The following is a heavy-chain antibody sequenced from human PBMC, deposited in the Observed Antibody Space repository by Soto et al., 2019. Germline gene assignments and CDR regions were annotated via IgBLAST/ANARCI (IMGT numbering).Heavy chain of an antibody. CDR2: IKQDGSEK. CDR3: ARDDPGEWFGELLNGC. V-gene: IGHV3-7*05. D-gene: IGHD3-10*01. J-gene: IGHJ4*02. Sequence: EVQLVESGGGLVQPGGSLRLSCAASGFTFSSYWMSWVRQAPGKGLEWVANIKQDGSEKYYVDSVKGRFTISRDNAKNSLYLQMNSLRAEDTAVYYCARDDPGEWFGELLNGCWGQGTLVTVSS. CDR1: GFTFSSYW.